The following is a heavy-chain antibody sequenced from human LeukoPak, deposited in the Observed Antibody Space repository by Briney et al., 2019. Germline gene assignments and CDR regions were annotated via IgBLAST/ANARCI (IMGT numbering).Heavy chain of an antibody. V-gene: IGHV3-23*01. CDR3: AKVFPTPDVDIVRNYGLDV. CDR1: GFTFSNFA. D-gene: IGHD5-12*01. CDR2: IGASGSST. J-gene: IGHJ6*02. Sequence: GGSLRLSCAASGFTFSNFAMTWVRQAPGKGLEWVSAIGASGSSTYSADSVRGRFIISRDNSKNTLFLQMDSLRAEDTAVYYCAKVFPTPDVDIVRNYGLDVWGHGTTVTVSS.